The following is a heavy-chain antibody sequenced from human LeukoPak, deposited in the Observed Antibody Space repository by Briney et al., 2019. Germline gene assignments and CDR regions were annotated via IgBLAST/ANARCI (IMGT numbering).Heavy chain of an antibody. V-gene: IGHV4-4*07. J-gene: IGHJ5*01. CDR3: ARGIAGAYDHNWFDS. D-gene: IGHD2-21*01. CDR2: LYTSGST. Sequence: KPSETLSLTCTVSGGSISNYYLTWIRQPAGKELEWIGRLYTSGSTRYNPSLEGRVTMSIDTSKNQFSLRLTSVTAADTAVYYCARGIAGAYDHNWFDSWGQGTLVTVSS. CDR1: GGSISNYY.